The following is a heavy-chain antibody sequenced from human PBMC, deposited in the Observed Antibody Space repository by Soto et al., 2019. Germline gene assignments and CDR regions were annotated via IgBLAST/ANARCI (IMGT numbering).Heavy chain of an antibody. CDR1: GGTFGSDA. CDR3: ARDRTDSGYYTNWIDP. CDR2: IIPIFGTT. D-gene: IGHD3-22*01. Sequence: QVHLMQSGAEVKKPGSSVKVSCKASGGTFGSDAITWVRQAPGQGLEWVGRIIPIFGTTNYAQNLQGRVTISADKSTLTSYMELHSLPSDDTALYYCARDRTDSGYYTNWIDPWGQGTQVTVSS. V-gene: IGHV1-69*06. J-gene: IGHJ5*02.